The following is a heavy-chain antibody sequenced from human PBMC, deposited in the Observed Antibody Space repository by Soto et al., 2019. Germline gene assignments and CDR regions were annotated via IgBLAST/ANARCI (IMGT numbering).Heavy chain of an antibody. J-gene: IGHJ3*02. CDR3: AHPRGYGVFDAYDI. CDR2: ISASGESI. Sequence: AASLRLSCAASGFTFSTYAMSWVRQAPGKGLEWVSAISASGESIYSADSVKGRFTISRDNSMNALYLQMSSLRIEDTAVYYCAHPRGYGVFDAYDIWGQGTMVTGSS. CDR1: GFTFSTYA. D-gene: IGHD4-17*01. V-gene: IGHV3-23*01.